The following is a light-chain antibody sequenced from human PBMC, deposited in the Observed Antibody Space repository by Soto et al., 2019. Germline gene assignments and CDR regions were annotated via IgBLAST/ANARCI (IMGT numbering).Light chain of an antibody. CDR1: QSISSW. J-gene: IGKJ2*01. V-gene: IGKV1-5*01. CDR2: DAS. Sequence: DIQMTQSPSTLCASVGDRVTITCRASQSISSWLAWYQQKPGKAPKLLIYDASSLESGVPSRFSGTGSGTEFTLTISSLQPDDFATHYCQQYNSYPMYTFGQGTKLEIK. CDR3: QQYNSYPMYT.